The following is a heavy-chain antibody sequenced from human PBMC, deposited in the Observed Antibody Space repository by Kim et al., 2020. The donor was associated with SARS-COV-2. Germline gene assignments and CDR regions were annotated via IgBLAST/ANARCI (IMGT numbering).Heavy chain of an antibody. CDR3: ARQDRSGWYYLDY. Sequence: SETLSLTCTVSGASISSRSYYWGWIRQPSGKGLEWIGNIYYSGSTYYNPSLKSRVTISADTSKNQFSLKLSSVTAADTAVYYCARQDRSGWYYLDYWGQGTLITVSS. V-gene: IGHV4-39*01. CDR2: IYYSGST. J-gene: IGHJ4*02. CDR1: GASISSRSYY. D-gene: IGHD6-19*01.